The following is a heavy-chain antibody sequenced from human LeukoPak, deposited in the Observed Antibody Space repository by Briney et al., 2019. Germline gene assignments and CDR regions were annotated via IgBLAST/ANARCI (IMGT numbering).Heavy chain of an antibody. Sequence: SETLSLTCTVSGGSISGYFWSWIRQPPGKGLEWIGYVYYSGSTSYNPSLKSRVAISVDTSKNQFSLRLSSVTAADTAVYYCAGHKSITYDAFDIWGQGTMVTVSS. CDR3: AGHKSITYDAFDI. J-gene: IGHJ3*02. CDR1: GGSISGYF. CDR2: VYYSGST. V-gene: IGHV4-59*08. D-gene: IGHD2/OR15-2a*01.